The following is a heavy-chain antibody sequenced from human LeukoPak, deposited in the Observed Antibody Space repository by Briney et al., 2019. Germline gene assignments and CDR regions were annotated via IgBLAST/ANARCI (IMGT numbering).Heavy chain of an antibody. V-gene: IGHV3-48*01. Sequence: GGSLRLSCAASGFTFSSYSMNWVRQAPGKGLEWFSYISSSSSTIYYADSVKGRFTISRDNAKNSLYLQMNSLRAEDTAVYYCARDPARGYSYGALYWGQGTLVTVSS. J-gene: IGHJ4*02. D-gene: IGHD5-18*01. CDR2: ISSSSSTI. CDR1: GFTFSSYS. CDR3: ARDPARGYSYGALY.